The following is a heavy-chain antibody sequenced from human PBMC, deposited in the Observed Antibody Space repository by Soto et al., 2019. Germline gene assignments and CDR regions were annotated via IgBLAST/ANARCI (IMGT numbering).Heavy chain of an antibody. CDR1: GFTFSSYA. CDR2: ISGSGGST. J-gene: IGHJ1*01. CDR3: AKVPPRLWFGAWVGYFQH. Sequence: GGSLRLSCAASGFTFSSYAMSWVRQAPGKGLEWVSAISGSGGSTYYADSVKGRFTISRDNSKNTLYLQMNSLRAEDTAVYYCAKVPPRLWFGAWVGYFQHWGQGTLVTVSS. V-gene: IGHV3-23*01. D-gene: IGHD3-10*01.